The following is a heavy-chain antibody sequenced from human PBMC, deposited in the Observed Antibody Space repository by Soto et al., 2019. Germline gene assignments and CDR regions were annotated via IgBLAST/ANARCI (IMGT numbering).Heavy chain of an antibody. CDR1: GYTFTSYG. D-gene: IGHD2-15*01. Sequence: ASVKVSCKASGYTFTSYGISWVRQAPGQGLEWMGWISAYNGNTNYAQKLQGRVTMTTDTSTSTAYMELRSLRSDDTAVYYCAIELMCSGGSCYSWHNWFDPWGQGTLVTVSS. J-gene: IGHJ5*02. CDR2: ISAYNGNT. CDR3: AIELMCSGGSCYSWHNWFDP. V-gene: IGHV1-18*01.